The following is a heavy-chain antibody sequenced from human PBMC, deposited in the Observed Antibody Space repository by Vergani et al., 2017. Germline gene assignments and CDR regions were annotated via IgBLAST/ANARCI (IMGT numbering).Heavy chain of an antibody. CDR2: ISYDGTQK. CDR1: GFTSSYYG. D-gene: IGHD1-1*01. J-gene: IGHJ1*01. CDR3: ATKSCGTPGCQIGYFRE. Sequence: QVHLVESGGGVVQPGRYLRLSCVVSGFTSSYYGMHWVRQAPGEGLEWVAVISYDGTQKYYADSVKGRFTISRDNSKSTLYLQMNSLRTEDTAVYYCATKSCGTPGCQIGYFREWGQGTLVTVSS. V-gene: IGHV3-30*03.